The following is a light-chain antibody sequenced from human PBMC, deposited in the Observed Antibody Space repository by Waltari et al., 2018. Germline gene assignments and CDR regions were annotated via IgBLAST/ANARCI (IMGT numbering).Light chain of an antibody. Sequence: QSALTQPRSVSGSPGQSVTISCTGTSSDVGGYNYVSWYQQPPGKAPKLMIYDVSKLPSGVPDLFSGSNSGNTASLTISGLQAEDEADYYCCSYAGSFYVFGTGTKVTVL. CDR1: SSDVGGYNY. V-gene: IGLV2-11*01. CDR2: DVS. J-gene: IGLJ1*01. CDR3: CSYAGSFYV.